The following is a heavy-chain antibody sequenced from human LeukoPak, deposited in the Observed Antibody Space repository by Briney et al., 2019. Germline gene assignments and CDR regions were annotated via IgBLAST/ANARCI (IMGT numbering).Heavy chain of an antibody. CDR2: IYYSGNT. V-gene: IGHV4-39*01. CDR3: ARYSSGWGHFDY. CDR1: GGSISSSSYY. Sequence: SETLSLTCTVSGGSISSSSYYWGWIRQPPGKGLEWIGCIYYSGNTYYNPSLKGRVTISVDTSKNQFSLKLSSVTAADTAVYCCARYSSGWGHFDYWGQGTLVTVSS. D-gene: IGHD6-19*01. J-gene: IGHJ4*02.